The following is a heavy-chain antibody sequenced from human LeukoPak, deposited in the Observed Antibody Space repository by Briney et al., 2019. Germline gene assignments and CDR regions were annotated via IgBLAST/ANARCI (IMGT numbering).Heavy chain of an antibody. J-gene: IGHJ6*04. CDR3: ARGRKWDTAMVSHYHGMDV. CDR2: INHSGST. D-gene: IGHD5-18*01. Sequence: SETLSLTCAVYGGSFSGYYWSWIRQPPGKGLEWIGEINHSGSTNYNPSLKSRVTISVDTSKNQFSLKLSSVTAADTAVYYCARGRKWDTAMVSHYHGMDVWGKGTTVTVSS. V-gene: IGHV4-34*01. CDR1: GGSFSGYY.